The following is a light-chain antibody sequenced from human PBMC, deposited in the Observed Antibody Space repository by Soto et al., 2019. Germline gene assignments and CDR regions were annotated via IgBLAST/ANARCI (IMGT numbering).Light chain of an antibody. CDR3: QQSYSTPEG. CDR1: QSISSY. CDR2: AAS. Sequence: DIQMTQSPSSLSASVGDRVTITCRASQSISSYLNWYQQKPGKAPKLPIYAASSLQSGVPSRFSGSGSGTDFTLTISSLQPEDFATYYCQQSYSTPEGFGQGTKVEIK. V-gene: IGKV1-39*01. J-gene: IGKJ1*01.